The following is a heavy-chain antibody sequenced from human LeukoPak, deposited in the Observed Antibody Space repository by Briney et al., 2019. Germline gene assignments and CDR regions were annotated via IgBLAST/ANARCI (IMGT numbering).Heavy chain of an antibody. Sequence: ASVKVSCKASGYTFTSYDINWVRQATGQGLEWMGWMNPNSGNTGYAQKVQGRVTMTRNTSISTDYMELSSLRSEDTAVYYCARGHYSNRHDYWFDPWGQGTLVTVSS. CDR3: ARGHYSNRHDYWFDP. D-gene: IGHD4-11*01. CDR2: MNPNSGNT. J-gene: IGHJ5*02. CDR1: GYTFTSYD. V-gene: IGHV1-8*01.